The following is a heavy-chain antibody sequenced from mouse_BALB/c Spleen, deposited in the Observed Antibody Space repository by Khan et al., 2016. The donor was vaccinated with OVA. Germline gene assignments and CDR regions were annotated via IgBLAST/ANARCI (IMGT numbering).Heavy chain of an antibody. V-gene: IGHV5-12*02. CDR2: ISNGGGST. D-gene: IGHD1-1*01. CDR3: ARGTTVGAFDY. J-gene: IGHJ2*01. CDR1: GFTFSDYF. Sequence: EVELVESGGGLVQPGGSLKLSCATSGFTFSDYFMYWVRQTPEKRLEWVAYISNGGGSTYYPATVKGRFTISRDNAKNTLYLQMSRLKSEDTARYYCARGTTVGAFDYWGQGTTLTVSS.